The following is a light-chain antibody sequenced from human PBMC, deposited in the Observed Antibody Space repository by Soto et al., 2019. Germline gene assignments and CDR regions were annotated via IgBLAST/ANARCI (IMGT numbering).Light chain of an antibody. CDR2: GVS. Sequence: EIVMTQSPATLSVSPGERATLSCRASQSVDTNLAWYVQKPGQAPRRLMYGVSTWGTGVTARFSGSGSGTEFTLTISSLQSEDFAIYYCQQYKSWPITFGQGTRLEIK. CDR1: QSVDTN. CDR3: QQYKSWPIT. V-gene: IGKV3D-15*01. J-gene: IGKJ5*01.